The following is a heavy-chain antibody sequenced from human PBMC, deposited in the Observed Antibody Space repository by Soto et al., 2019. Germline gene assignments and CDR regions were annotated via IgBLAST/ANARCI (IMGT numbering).Heavy chain of an antibody. CDR2: TSGSGGST. D-gene: IGHD4-17*01. J-gene: IGHJ4*02. V-gene: IGHV3-23*01. Sequence: PGGSLRLSCAASGFTFSSYAMSWVRQAPGKGLEWVSATSGSGGSTSYADSVKGRFTISRDNSKNTLYLQMNSLRAEDTAVYYCAKVMYGDYDPFDYWGQGTLVTDSS. CDR1: GFTFSSYA. CDR3: AKVMYGDYDPFDY.